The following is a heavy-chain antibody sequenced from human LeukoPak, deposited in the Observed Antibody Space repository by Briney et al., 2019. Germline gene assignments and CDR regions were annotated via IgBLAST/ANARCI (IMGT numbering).Heavy chain of an antibody. CDR1: GFTFDDYA. J-gene: IGHJ4*02. D-gene: IGHD3-10*01. CDR2: VSWNSFST. V-gene: IGHV3-9*01. Sequence: GGSLRLSCAASGFTFDDYAMHWVRQAPGKGLEWVSGVSWNSFSTDYADSVKGRFAISRDNAKNSVFLQMNSLRPEDTALYYCAKVPSGGPPDFWGQGTLVTVSS. CDR3: AKVPSGGPPDF.